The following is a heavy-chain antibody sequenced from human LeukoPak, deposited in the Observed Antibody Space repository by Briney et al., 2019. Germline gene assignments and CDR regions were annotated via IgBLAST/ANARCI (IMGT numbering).Heavy chain of an antibody. D-gene: IGHD3-10*01. J-gene: IGHJ4*01. CDR2: INPCDGSP. V-gene: IGHV1-46*01. CDR1: GYTFLRNH. Sequence: SVKVSCKASGYTFLRNHIHWVRQAPGQGLAWMGIINPCDGSPTFAQKFQGRVTMTRDTSKRTVYMEFSSLRSEETAVYYRAANPYYYGSGSYYKKFDYWGHRTLVTVSS. CDR3: AANPYYYGSGSYYKKFDY.